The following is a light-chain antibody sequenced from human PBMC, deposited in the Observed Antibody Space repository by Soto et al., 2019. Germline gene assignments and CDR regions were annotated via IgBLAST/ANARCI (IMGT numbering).Light chain of an antibody. CDR3: QQRGNLPYT. CDR1: QSVSGY. J-gene: IGKJ2*01. CDR2: DAS. Sequence: EIVLTQSSATLSLSPGERATLSCRASQSVSGYLAWYQQKPGQAPRLLIYDASNRATGIPARFSGSGSGTDFTLTISSLEPEDFAVYYCQQRGNLPYTFGQGTNLEIK. V-gene: IGKV3-11*01.